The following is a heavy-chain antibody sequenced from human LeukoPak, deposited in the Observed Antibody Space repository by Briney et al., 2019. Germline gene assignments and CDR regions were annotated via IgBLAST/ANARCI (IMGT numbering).Heavy chain of an antibody. D-gene: IGHD6-13*01. Sequence: GGSLRLSCAASGFPFSSYRMNWVRQAPGKGLEWVSSISSSSSYIYYADSVKGRFTISRDNAKNSLYLQMNSLRAEDTAVYYCARDGIAAAGTIDAFVIWGQGTMVTVSS. V-gene: IGHV3-21*01. CDR3: ARDGIAAAGTIDAFVI. J-gene: IGHJ3*02. CDR1: GFPFSSYR. CDR2: ISSSSSYI.